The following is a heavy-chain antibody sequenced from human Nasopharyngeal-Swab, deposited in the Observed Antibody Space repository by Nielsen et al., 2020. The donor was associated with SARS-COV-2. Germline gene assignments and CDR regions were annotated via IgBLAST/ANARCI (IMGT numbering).Heavy chain of an antibody. CDR3: ARSGPFRLPKLDNWFDP. CDR2: IYHSGST. V-gene: IGHV4-38-2*02. D-gene: IGHD2-15*01. Sequence: SETLSLTCTVSGYSISSGYYWGWIRQPPGKGLEWIGSIYHSGSTYYNPSLKSRVTISVDTSKNQFSLKLSSVTVADTAVYYCARSGPFRLPKLDNWFDPWGQGTLVTVSS. J-gene: IGHJ5*02. CDR1: GYSISSGYY.